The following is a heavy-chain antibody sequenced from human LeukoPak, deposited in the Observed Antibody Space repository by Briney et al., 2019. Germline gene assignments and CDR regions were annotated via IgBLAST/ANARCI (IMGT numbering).Heavy chain of an antibody. V-gene: IGHV3-23*01. CDR3: AKDRDLLFAHCWFDL. Sequence: GGSLRLSCAASGFTFSTYAMSWVRQAPGKGLEWVSGISISGGSEYYADSVKGRFTISRDNSKNTLYLQMNRRRAEDTAVYYCAKDRDLLFAHCWFDLWGQGILVTVSS. CDR2: ISISGGSE. D-gene: IGHD3-10*01. J-gene: IGHJ5*02. CDR1: GFTFSTYA.